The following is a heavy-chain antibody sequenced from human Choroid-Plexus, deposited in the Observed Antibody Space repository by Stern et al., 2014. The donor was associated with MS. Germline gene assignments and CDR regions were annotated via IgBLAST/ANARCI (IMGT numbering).Heavy chain of an antibody. V-gene: IGHV3-30*18. CDR2: ISYDGSDK. Sequence: DQLVESGGGVAQPGRPLILSCAASGFPFSNFGMHWVRQAPGKGLGWVALISYDGSDKYYADSVKGRFTILRDNSKNTLYMHMNSLRAEDTAVYYCAKDRQWSTYFFDYWGQGSLVTVSS. CDR3: AKDRQWSTYFFDY. CDR1: GFPFSNFG. J-gene: IGHJ4*02. D-gene: IGHD2-15*01.